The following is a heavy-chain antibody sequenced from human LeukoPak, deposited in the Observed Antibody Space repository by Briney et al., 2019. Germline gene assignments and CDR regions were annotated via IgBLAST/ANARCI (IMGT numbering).Heavy chain of an antibody. CDR1: GFTFSSYA. V-gene: IGHV3-23*01. J-gene: IGHJ4*02. CDR3: AKDAGGYCSGGSCYTPTPIEY. Sequence: PGGSLRLSCAASGFTFSSYAMSWVRQAPGKGLEWVSAISGSGCSTYYADSVKGRFTISRDNSKNTLYLQMNSLRAEDTAVYYCAKDAGGYCSGGSCYTPTPIEYWGQGTLVTVSS. D-gene: IGHD2-15*01. CDR2: ISGSGCST.